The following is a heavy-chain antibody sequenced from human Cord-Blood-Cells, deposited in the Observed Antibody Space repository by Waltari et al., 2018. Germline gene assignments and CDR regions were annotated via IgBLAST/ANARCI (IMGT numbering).Heavy chain of an antibody. CDR1: GYTFTGSY. D-gene: IGHD2-2*01. Sequence: QVQLVQSGAEVKKPGASVKVSCKASGYTFTGSYMHWVRHAPGQGLEWMGWINPNSGGTNYAQKFQGWVTMTRDTSISTAYMELSRLRSDDTAVYYCARSQYCSSTSPPEIHYGMDVWGQGTTVTVSS. CDR3: ARSQYCSSTSPPEIHYGMDV. CDR2: INPNSGGT. J-gene: IGHJ6*02. V-gene: IGHV1-2*04.